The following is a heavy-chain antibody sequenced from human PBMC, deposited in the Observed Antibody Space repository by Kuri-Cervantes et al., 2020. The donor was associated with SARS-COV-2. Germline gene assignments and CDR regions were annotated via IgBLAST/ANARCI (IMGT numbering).Heavy chain of an antibody. CDR2: MNPNSGNT. V-gene: IGHV1-8*03. Sequence: ASVKVSCKASGYTFTSYDINWVRQATGQGLEWMGWMNPNSGNTGYAQKFQGRVTITWNTSISTAYMELSSLRSEDTAVYYCARASSHYYDFWSGSYDAFDIWGQGTMVTVSS. CDR3: ARASSHYYDFWSGSYDAFDI. CDR1: GYTFTSYD. D-gene: IGHD3-3*01. J-gene: IGHJ3*02.